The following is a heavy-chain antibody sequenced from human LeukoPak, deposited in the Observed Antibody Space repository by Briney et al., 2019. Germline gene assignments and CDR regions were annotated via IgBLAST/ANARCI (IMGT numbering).Heavy chain of an antibody. J-gene: IGHJ6*03. V-gene: IGHV4-34*01. D-gene: IGHD4-17*01. Sequence: SETLSLTCAVYGGSFSGYYWSWIRQPPGKGLEWIGEINHSGSTNYNPSLKSRVTISVDTSKNQFSLKLSSVTAADTAVYYCARGHTVTTAIYYYYYYYMDVWGKGTTVTVSS. CDR3: ARGHTVTTAIYYYYYYYMDV. CDR1: GGSFSGYY. CDR2: INHSGST.